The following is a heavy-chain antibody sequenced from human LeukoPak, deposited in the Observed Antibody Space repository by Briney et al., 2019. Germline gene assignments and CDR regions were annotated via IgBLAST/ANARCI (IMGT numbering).Heavy chain of an antibody. J-gene: IGHJ4*02. CDR2: ISGSGGST. CDR3: ARAGGSSVDFDY. D-gene: IGHD6-25*01. CDR1: GFTFSSYA. Sequence: GGSLRLSCAASGFTFSSYAMSWVRQAPGKGLEWVSAISGSGGSTYYADSVKGRFTISRDNSKNTLYLQMNSLRAEDTAIYYCARAGGSSVDFDYWGQGTLVTVSS. V-gene: IGHV3-23*01.